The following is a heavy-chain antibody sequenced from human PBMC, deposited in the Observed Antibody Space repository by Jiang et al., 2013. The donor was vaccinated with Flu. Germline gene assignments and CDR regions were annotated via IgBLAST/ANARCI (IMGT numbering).Heavy chain of an antibody. CDR2: SDT. CDR3: ARHLGTGGIDP. V-gene: IGHV5-51*01. J-gene: IGHJ5*02. Sequence: SDTRYSPSFQGQVTISADKSISTAYLQWSSLKASDTAMYYCARHLGTGGIDPWGQGTLVTVSS. D-gene: IGHD3-16*01.